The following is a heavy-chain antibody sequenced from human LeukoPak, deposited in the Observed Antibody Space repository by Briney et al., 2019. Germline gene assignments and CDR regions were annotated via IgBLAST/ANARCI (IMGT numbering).Heavy chain of an antibody. D-gene: IGHD3-22*01. V-gene: IGHV3-7*01. J-gene: IGHJ3*02. CDR3: ARFLGSGYYWNLDAFDI. CDR1: GFTFSTYA. Sequence: HPGGSLRLSCAASGFTFSTYAMSWVRQAPGKGLEWVANIKQDGSEKYYVDSVKGRFTISRDNAKNSLYLQMNSLRAEDTAVYYCARFLGSGYYWNLDAFDIWGQGTMVTVSS. CDR2: IKQDGSEK.